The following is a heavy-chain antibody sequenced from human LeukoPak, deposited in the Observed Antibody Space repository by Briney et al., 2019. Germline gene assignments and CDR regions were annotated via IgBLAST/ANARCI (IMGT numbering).Heavy chain of an antibody. CDR3: ARRDFGTTGTGAFDI. CDR2: IYYSGST. CDR1: GGSISSSSYH. V-gene: IGHV4-39*01. J-gene: IGHJ3*02. D-gene: IGHD1-1*01. Sequence: SETLSLTFTVSGGSISSSSYHWGWIRQPPGKGLEWVGSIYYSGSTYYNPSLKSRVTISVDTSKNQFSLKLSSVTAADTAVYYCARRDFGTTGTGAFDIWGQGTMVTVSS.